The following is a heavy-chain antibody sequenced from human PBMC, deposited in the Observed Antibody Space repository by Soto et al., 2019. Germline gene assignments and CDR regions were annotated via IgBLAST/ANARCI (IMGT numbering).Heavy chain of an antibody. CDR2: IAVGSGYT. CDR1: GFTFTSSA. Sequence: SVKVSCKASGFTFTSSAFQWVRQARGQRLEWIGWIAVGSGYTNYAQRFQDRVTLTRDMSTATTYMELSRLTSEDTAIYYCAADAKAWQQMVPSDYWGQGPLVTVSS. D-gene: IGHD2-8*01. CDR3: AADAKAWQQMVPSDY. V-gene: IGHV1-58*01. J-gene: IGHJ4*02.